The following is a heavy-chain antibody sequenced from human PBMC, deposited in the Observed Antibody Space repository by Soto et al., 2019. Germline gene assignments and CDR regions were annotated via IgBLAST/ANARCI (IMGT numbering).Heavy chain of an antibody. CDR3: ARNLMDFFFLCDDYLRDLLSFPTRRSSDL. D-gene: IGHD1-26*01. V-gene: IGHV1-3*01. Sequence: ASVKVYCKASGYTFTRSAMHWVRHAPGQRIEWMGWINAGNGNTKYSQKFQGRVTITRDTSASTAYMELSSLRSEDTAVYYCARNLMDFFFLCDDYLRDLLSFPTRRSSDL. J-gene: IGHJ2*01. CDR2: INAGNGNT. CDR1: GYTFTRSA.